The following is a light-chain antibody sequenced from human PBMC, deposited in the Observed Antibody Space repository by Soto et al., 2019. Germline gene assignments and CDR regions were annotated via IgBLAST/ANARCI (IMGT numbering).Light chain of an antibody. V-gene: IGKV1-39*01. CDR1: QSINSN. J-gene: IGKJ3*01. CDR2: AAS. CDR3: QRSYDNRT. Sequence: DIQMTQSPSSLSAPVGGTVTITCRASQSINSNLNWYQHTAVEAPKLLLYAASSLQSGVPARFRGSGAGTHFTLSISRLQPEDFATYFCQRSYDNRTFGPGTKVDIK.